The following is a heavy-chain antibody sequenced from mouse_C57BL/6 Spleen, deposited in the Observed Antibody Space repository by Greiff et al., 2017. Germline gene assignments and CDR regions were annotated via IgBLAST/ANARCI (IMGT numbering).Heavy chain of an antibody. CDR3: AKNPYYDYDGYAMDY. CDR1: GFSLTSYG. Sequence: QVHVKQSGPGLVQPSQSLSITCTVSGFSLTSYGVHWVRQSPGKGLEWLGVIWRGGSTDYNAAFMSRLSITKDNSKSQVFFKMNSLQADDTAIYYCAKNPYYDYDGYAMDYWGQGTSVTVSS. D-gene: IGHD2-4*01. CDR2: IWRGGST. J-gene: IGHJ4*01. V-gene: IGHV2-5*01.